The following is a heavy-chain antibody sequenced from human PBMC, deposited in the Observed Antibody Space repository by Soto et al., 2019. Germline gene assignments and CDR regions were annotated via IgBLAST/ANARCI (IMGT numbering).Heavy chain of an antibody. CDR2: IWYDGSNE. V-gene: IGHV3-33*01. J-gene: IGHJ6*02. CDR3: ARDQLTRVAHYYGIDV. Sequence: QVQLVESGGGVVQPGRSLRLSCAASGFIFSSYGMHWVRQTPGKGLEWVAVIWYDGSNEYYADYVKGRFTISRDNSKNTLYLQMNSLRAEDTAVYYCARDQLTRVAHYYGIDVWGQGTTVTVSS. CDR1: GFIFSSYG. D-gene: IGHD1-1*01.